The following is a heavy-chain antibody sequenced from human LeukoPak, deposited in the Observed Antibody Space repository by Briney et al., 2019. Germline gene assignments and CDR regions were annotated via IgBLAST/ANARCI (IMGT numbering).Heavy chain of an antibody. J-gene: IGHJ4*02. D-gene: IGHD5-12*01. CDR1: GFTFSSYG. Sequence: GRSLRLSCAASGFTFSSYGMHWVRQAPGKGLEWVAVISYDGSNKYYADSVKGRFTISRDNSKNTLYLQMNSLRAEDTAVYYCAQEGGGCSDYDYAQAHFDYWGQGTLVTVSS. CDR3: AQEGGGCSDYDYAQAHFDY. CDR2: ISYDGSNK. V-gene: IGHV3-30*18.